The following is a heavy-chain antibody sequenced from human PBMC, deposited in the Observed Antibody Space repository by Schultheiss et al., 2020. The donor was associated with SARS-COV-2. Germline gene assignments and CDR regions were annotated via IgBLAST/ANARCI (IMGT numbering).Heavy chain of an antibody. J-gene: IGHJ4*02. D-gene: IGHD1-26*01. V-gene: IGHV3-21*01. CDR2: ISGSGGST. CDR3: ARDHWGASDY. CDR1: GFTFSSYG. Sequence: GGSLRLSCAASGFTFSSYGMHWVRQAPGKGLEWVSAISGSGGSTYYADSVKGRFTISRDNAKNSLYLQMNSLRAEDTAVYYCARDHWGASDYWGQGTLVTVSS.